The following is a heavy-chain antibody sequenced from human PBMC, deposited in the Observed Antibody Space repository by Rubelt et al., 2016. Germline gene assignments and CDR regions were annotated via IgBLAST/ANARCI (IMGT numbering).Heavy chain of an antibody. D-gene: IGHD3-16*01. CDR3: VKSRGFLGGYYYMDV. V-gene: IGHV3-23*01. CDR2: ISAGGDDT. Sequence: GGGLVQPGGSLRLSCAASGFTFSRYAMSWVRQAPGKGVEWVSGISAGGDDTYYADSVKGRFTISRANSKNTLYLQMNSLRDGDTAVYYCVKSRGFLGGYYYMDVWGKGTTVTVSS. J-gene: IGHJ6*03. CDR1: GFTFSRYA.